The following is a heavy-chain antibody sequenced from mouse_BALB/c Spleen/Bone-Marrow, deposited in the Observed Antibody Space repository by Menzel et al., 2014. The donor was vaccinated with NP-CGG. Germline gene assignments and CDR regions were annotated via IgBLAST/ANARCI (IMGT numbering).Heavy chain of an antibody. CDR3: ARSLITTATYYFDY. V-gene: IGHV5-17*02. Sequence: EVNVVESGGGLVQPGGSRKLSCAASGFTFSSFGMHWVRQAPEKGLEWVAYISSGSSTIYYADTVKGRFTISRDNPKNTLFLQMTSLRSEDTAMYYCARSLITTATYYFDYWGQGTTLTVSS. D-gene: IGHD1-2*01. J-gene: IGHJ2*01. CDR2: ISSGSSTI. CDR1: GFTFSSFG.